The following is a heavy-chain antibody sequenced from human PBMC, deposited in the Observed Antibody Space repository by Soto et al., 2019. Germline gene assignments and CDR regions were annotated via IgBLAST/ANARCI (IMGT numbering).Heavy chain of an antibody. CDR2: INHSGST. CDR1: GGSFSGYY. J-gene: IGHJ5*02. V-gene: IGHV4-34*01. CDR3: ARQLIWFGELFNWLHP. Sequence: SETLSLTCAVYGGSFSGYYWSWIRQPPGKGLEWIGEINHSGSTNYNPSLKSRVTISVDTSKNQFSLKLSSVTAADTAVYYCARQLIWFGELFNWLHPWGQGTLVTVSS. D-gene: IGHD3-10*01.